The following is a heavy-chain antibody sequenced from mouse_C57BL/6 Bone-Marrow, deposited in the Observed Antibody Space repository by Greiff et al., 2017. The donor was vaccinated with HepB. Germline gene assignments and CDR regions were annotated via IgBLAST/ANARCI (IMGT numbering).Heavy chain of an antibody. D-gene: IGHD1-1*01. CDR2: IWTSGGT. CDR1: GFSLTSYA. Sequence: VQGVESGPGLVAPSQSLSITCTVSGFSLTSYAISWVRQPPGKGLEWLGVIWTSGGTNYNSALKSRLSISKDNSKSQVFLKMNSLQTDDTARYYCARTGYYVPFAYWGQGTLVTVSA. J-gene: IGHJ3*01. V-gene: IGHV2-9-1*01. CDR3: ARTGYYVPFAY.